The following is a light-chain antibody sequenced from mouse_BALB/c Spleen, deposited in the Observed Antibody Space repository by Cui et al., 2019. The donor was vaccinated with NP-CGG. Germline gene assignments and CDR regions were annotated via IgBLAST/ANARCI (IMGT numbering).Light chain of an antibody. CDR3: ALWYSNHWV. CDR2: GTN. V-gene: IGLV1*01. Sequence: VVSQESALTTSPGETVTLTCRSSTGAVTTNNYANWVQEKPDHLFTGLIGGTNNRAPGVPARFSGSLIGDKAALTITGAQTEDEAIYFCALWYSNHWVFGGGTKLTVL. J-gene: IGLJ1*01. CDR1: TGAVTTNNY.